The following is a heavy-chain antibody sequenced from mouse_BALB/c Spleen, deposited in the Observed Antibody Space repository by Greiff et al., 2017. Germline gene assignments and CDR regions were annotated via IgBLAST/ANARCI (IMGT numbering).Heavy chain of an antibody. V-gene: IGHV1-5*01. CDR2: IYPGSSDT. J-gene: IGHJ4*01. Sequence: VQLQQSGTVLARPGASVKMSCKASGYTFTSYWMHWVKQRPGQGLEWIGAIYPGSSDTSYNQKFKGKAKLTAATSTSTAYMELSSLTNEDSAVYYCTRTTVVARCAMDYWGQGTSVTVSS. D-gene: IGHD1-1*01. CDR1: GYTFTSYW. CDR3: TRTTVVARCAMDY.